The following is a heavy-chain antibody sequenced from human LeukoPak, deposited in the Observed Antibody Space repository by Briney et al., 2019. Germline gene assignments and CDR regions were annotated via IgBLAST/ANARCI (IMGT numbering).Heavy chain of an antibody. Sequence: ASVKVSCKASGYTFTGYYMHWVRQPPAQGLEWMGWINTNSGGTNYAQKFQGWVTMTRDTSISTAYMELSRLRSDDTAVYYCARGGVITFGGVIVPFDYWGQGTLVTVSS. J-gene: IGHJ4*02. CDR1: GYTFTGYY. CDR2: INTNSGGT. V-gene: IGHV1-2*04. D-gene: IGHD3-16*02. CDR3: ARGGVITFGGVIVPFDY.